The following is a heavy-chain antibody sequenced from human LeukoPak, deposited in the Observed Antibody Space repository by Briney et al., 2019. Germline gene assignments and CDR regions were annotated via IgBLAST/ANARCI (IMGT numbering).Heavy chain of an antibody. D-gene: IGHD4-23*01. CDR2: LNPNTLVT. J-gene: IGHJ6*02. CDR1: GYTFTDYY. Sequence: ASVKVSCRASGYTFTDYYMHWVRQAPGQGLEWMGWLNPNTLVTKYAQHFQGRVSMTWDTSISTGYMDLHSLTSDDTAVYYCARKDGGRDGMDVWGQGTTVTVSS. V-gene: IGHV1-2*02. CDR3: ARKDGGRDGMDV.